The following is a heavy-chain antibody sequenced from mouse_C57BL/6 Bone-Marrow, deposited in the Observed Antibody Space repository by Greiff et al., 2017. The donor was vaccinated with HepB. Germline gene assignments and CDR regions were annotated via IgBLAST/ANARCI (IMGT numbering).Heavy chain of an antibody. J-gene: IGHJ4*01. CDR3: ARWGHYYGYYYAMDY. D-gene: IGHD1-1*01. V-gene: IGHV3-8*01. Sequence: EVHLVESGPGLAKPSQTLSLTCSVTGYSITSDYWNWIRKFPGNKLEYMGYISYSGSTYYNPSLKSRISITRDTSKHQYYLQLNSVTTEDTTTHYCARWGHYYGYYYAMDYWGQGTSVTVSS. CDR2: ISYSGST. CDR1: GYSITSDY.